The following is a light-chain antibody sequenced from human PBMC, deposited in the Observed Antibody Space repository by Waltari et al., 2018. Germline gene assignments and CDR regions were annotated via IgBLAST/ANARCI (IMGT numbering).Light chain of an antibody. Sequence: SYVVTQPPSVSVPPGEPATTPCGGDTLGTYSVHWYQQKAGQAPVLVIFYDRDRPSGIPDRFSGSNSGNTATLTISRVEAGDEARYYCHVWHPHVDPGVFGTGTEVTVL. CDR2: YDR. CDR1: TLGTYS. CDR3: HVWHPHVDPGV. V-gene: IGLV3-21*04. J-gene: IGLJ1*01.